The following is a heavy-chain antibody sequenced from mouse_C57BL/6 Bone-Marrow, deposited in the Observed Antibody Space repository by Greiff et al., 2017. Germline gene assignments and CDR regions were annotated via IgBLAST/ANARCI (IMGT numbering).Heavy chain of an antibody. CDR1: GYTFTSYG. D-gene: IGHD3-1*01. CDR3: ARWRGSMDY. V-gene: IGHV1-81*01. J-gene: IGHJ4*01. Sequence: QVQLKQSGAELARPGASVKLSCKASGYTFTSYGISWVKQRNGQGLEWIGEIYPRSGNTYYNEQFKGKATLTVDKSSRTAYMELRSLTSEDSAVYFYARWRGSMDYWGQGTSVTVSS. CDR2: IYPRSGNT.